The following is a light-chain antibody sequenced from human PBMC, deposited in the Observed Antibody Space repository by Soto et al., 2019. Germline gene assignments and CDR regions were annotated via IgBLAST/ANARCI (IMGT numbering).Light chain of an antibody. J-gene: IGKJ1*01. CDR3: QQYNTYWT. Sequence: DIQMTQSPSTLSASVGDRVTITCRASQTISSWLAWYQAKPGKAPKLLIYKASNLGSGVPSRFSGSGSGTVFTLTISSLQPDDFATYYCQQYNTYWTFGQGTKVEIK. CDR2: KAS. V-gene: IGKV1-5*03. CDR1: QTISSW.